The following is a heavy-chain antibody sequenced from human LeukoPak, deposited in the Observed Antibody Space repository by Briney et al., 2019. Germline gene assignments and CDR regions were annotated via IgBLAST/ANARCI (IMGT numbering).Heavy chain of an antibody. CDR2: IYYSGST. CDR3: ARVKWQQLAREGWFDP. CDR1: GGSISSSSYY. Sequence: SETLSLTCTVSGGSISSSSYYWGWIRQPPGRGLEWIGSIYYSGSTYYNPSLKSRVTISVDTSKNQFSLKLSSVTAADTAVYYCARVKWQQLAREGWFDPWGQGTLVTVSS. J-gene: IGHJ5*02. V-gene: IGHV4-39*01. D-gene: IGHD6-13*01.